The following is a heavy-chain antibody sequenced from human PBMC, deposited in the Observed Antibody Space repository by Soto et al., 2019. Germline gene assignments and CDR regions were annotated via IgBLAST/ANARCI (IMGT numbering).Heavy chain of an antibody. CDR1: GFTFSSYG. Sequence: QVQLVESGGGVVQPGRSLRLSCAASGFTFSSYGMHWVRQAPGKGLEWVAVISYDGSNKYYADSVKGRFTISRDNSKNTLYLQMNSLRAEDTAVYYCAKDREAVAGYFDYWGQGTLVTVSS. CDR2: ISYDGSNK. J-gene: IGHJ4*02. V-gene: IGHV3-30*18. D-gene: IGHD6-19*01. CDR3: AKDREAVAGYFDY.